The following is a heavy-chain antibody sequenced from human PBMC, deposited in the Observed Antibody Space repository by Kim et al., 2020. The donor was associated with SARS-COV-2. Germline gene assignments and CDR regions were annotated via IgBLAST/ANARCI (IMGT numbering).Heavy chain of an antibody. J-gene: IGHJ4*02. CDR1: GFTFDDYA. CDR2: ISWNSGSI. D-gene: IGHD6-13*01. V-gene: IGHV3-9*01. Sequence: GGSLRLSCAASGFTFDDYAMHWVRQAPGKGLEWVSGISWNSGSIGYADSVKGRFTISRDNAKNSLYLQMNSLRAEDTALYYCAKARGHTRYSSSWRYFDYWGQGTLVTVSS. CDR3: AKARGHTRYSSSWRYFDY.